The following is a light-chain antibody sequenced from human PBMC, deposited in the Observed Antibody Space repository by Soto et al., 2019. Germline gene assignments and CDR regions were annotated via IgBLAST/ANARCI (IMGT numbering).Light chain of an antibody. J-gene: IGLJ1*01. CDR3: AVWDDRLNGPV. CDR2: NIN. V-gene: IGLV1-44*01. Sequence: QSVLTQPPSTSGTPGQRVTISCRGSSSNIGSYPVSWYQQVPGTAPKLLIYNINQRPSGGPDRFSGSKSGTSASLAISGLQSEDEADYYCAVWDDRLNGPVFGPGTTVSVL. CDR1: SSNIGSYP.